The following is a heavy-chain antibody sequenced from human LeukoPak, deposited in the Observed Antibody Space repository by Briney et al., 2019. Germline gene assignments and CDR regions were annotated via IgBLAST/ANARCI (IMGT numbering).Heavy chain of an antibody. Sequence: ASVKVSCKASGYTFSNYGIIWVRQAPGQGLEWMGWNTVHNGDTKYAQKFQGRVTMTTDSSTTTAYMELRSLRSDDTAVYYCARVFHRRELLYYYYGMDVWGQGTTVTVSS. CDR2: NTVHNGDT. J-gene: IGHJ6*02. CDR1: GYTFSNYG. CDR3: ARVFHRRELLYYYYGMDV. V-gene: IGHV1-18*01. D-gene: IGHD1-26*01.